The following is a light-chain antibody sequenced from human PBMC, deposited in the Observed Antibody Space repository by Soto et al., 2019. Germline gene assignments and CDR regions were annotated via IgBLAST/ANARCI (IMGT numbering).Light chain of an antibody. J-gene: IGKJ1*01. CDR2: GAS. CDR3: QQYNNWPQT. V-gene: IGKV3-15*01. CDR1: QSVSSN. Sequence: EIVMTQSPSTLSVSPGERATLSCRASQSVSSNLAWYQQKPVQAPRLLIYGASTRETGIPARFSGSGSGTEFTLTISSLQSEDFAVYYCQQYNNWPQTFGQGTKVDIK.